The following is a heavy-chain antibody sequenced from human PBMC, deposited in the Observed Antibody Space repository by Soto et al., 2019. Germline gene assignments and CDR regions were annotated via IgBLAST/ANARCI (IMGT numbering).Heavy chain of an antibody. CDR1: AYTFTGYY. CDR3: ARNGYYESSGYYFDF. J-gene: IGHJ4*02. D-gene: IGHD3-22*01. CDR2: INPKSGDT. Sequence: ASVKVSCKASAYTFTGYYIHWVRQAPGQGLEWMGCINPKSGDTEYAQKFQGWVTMTRDTSITTAYMKLNSLKSDDTAIYYCARNGYYESSGYYFDFWGQGTPVTVSS. V-gene: IGHV1-2*04.